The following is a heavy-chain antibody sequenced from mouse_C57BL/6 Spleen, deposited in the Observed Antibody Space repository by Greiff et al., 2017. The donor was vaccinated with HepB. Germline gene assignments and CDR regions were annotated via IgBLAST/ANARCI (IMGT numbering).Heavy chain of an antibody. V-gene: IGHV1-52*01. CDR2: IDPSDSET. Sequence: VQLQQSGAELVRPGSSVKLSCKASGYTFTSYWMHWVKQRPIQGLEWIGNIDPSDSETHYNQKFKDKATLTVDKSSSTAYMQLSSLTSEDSAVYYCARIYDYYWYFDVWGTGTTVTVSS. CDR1: GYTFTSYW. J-gene: IGHJ1*03. CDR3: ARIYDYYWYFDV. D-gene: IGHD1-2*01.